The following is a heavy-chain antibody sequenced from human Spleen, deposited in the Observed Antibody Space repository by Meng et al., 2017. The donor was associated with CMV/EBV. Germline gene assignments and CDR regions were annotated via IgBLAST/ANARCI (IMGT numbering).Heavy chain of an antibody. V-gene: IGHV3-53*01. J-gene: IGHJ4*02. CDR1: GFTVSSNY. Sequence: GGSLRLSCAASGFTVSSNYMSWVRQAPGKGLEWVSVIYSGGSTYYADSVKGRFTISRDNSKNTLYLQMNSLRAEDTAVYHCATTAVAGTNDYWGQGTLVTVSS. CDR2: IYSGGST. CDR3: ATTAVAGTNDY. D-gene: IGHD6-19*01.